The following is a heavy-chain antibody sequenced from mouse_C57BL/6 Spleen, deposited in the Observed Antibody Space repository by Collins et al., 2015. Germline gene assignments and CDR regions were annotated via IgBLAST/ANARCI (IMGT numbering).Heavy chain of an antibody. CDR1: GYTFTTYG. D-gene: IGHD1-1*01. CDR3: ARGDYGSSSHYYAMDY. Sequence: QIQLVQSGPELKKPGETVKISCKASGYTFTTYGMSWVKQAPGEGLKWMGWINTYSGVPTYADDFKGRFAFSLETSASTAYLQINNLKNEDTATYFCARGDYGSSSHYYAMDYWGQGTSVTVSS. J-gene: IGHJ4*01. V-gene: IGHV9-3*01. CDR2: INTYSGVP.